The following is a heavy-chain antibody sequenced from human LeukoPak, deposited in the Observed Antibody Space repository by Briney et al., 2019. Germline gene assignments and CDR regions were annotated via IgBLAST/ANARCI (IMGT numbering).Heavy chain of an antibody. J-gene: IGHJ4*02. CDR3: ARGLGGYTSSQAY. V-gene: IGHV3-53*01. D-gene: IGHD6-13*01. Sequence: GGSLRLSCAASGFTVSCNYMNWVRQAPGKGLEWVSVIYSGGSTYYADSVKGRFTISRDNSKNTLYLQMNSLRAEDTAVYYCARGLGGYTSSQAYWGQGTLVTVSS. CDR2: IYSGGST. CDR1: GFTVSCNY.